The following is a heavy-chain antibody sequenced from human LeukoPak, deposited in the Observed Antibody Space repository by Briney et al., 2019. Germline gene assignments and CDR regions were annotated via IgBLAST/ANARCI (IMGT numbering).Heavy chain of an antibody. CDR1: GFSVTTNY. CDR3: ASYDSSGYYYYFDY. Sequence: GGSLRLSCVASGFSVTTNYMNWVRQAPGKGLEWVSYISSSGSTIYYADSVKGRFTISRDNAKNSLYLQMNSLRAEDTAVYYCASYDSSGYYYYFDYWGQGTLVTVSS. CDR2: ISSSGSTI. J-gene: IGHJ4*02. D-gene: IGHD3-22*01. V-gene: IGHV3-48*03.